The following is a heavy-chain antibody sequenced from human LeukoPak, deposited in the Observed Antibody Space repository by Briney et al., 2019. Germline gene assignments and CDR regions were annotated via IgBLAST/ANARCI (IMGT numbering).Heavy chain of an antibody. V-gene: IGHV3-74*01. CDR3: AKGEDILTGENFDC. J-gene: IGHJ4*02. D-gene: IGHD3-9*01. CDR2: INSDGSST. Sequence: GGSLRLSCAATGFTFSSYWMHWVRQPPGKGLVWVSRINSDGSSTTYADSVKGRFAISRDNSKNTLYLQMNSLRAEDTAIYYCAKGEDILTGENFDCWGQGTLVTVSS. CDR1: GFTFSSYW.